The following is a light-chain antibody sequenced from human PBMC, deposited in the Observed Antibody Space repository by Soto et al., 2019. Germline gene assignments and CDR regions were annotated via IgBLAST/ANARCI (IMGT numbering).Light chain of an antibody. CDR2: GAS. CDR3: QQYGSSPHT. CDR1: QSVSSSY. J-gene: IGKJ2*01. Sequence: EIVLTQSPGTLSLSPGERATLSCRASQSVSSSYLAWYQHKPGQAPRLLIYGASSRASGTPDRFSGSGSGTDFTLTSSRLDPEDLVVYYWQQYGSSPHTFGQGTKLEIK. V-gene: IGKV3-20*01.